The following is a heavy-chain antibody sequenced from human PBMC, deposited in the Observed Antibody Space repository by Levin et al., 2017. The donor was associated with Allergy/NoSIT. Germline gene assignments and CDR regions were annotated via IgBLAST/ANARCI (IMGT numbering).Heavy chain of an antibody. CDR3: AKEMTTVIPVFDY. V-gene: IGHV3-23*01. Sequence: GGSLRLSCAASGFTFSNYAMSWVRQAPGKGLEWVSAITNSGRTYYADSVKGRFTVSRDNSKNTLYLQMNSPRADDTAVYYCAKEMTTVIPVFDYWGQGTLVTVSS. J-gene: IGHJ4*02. D-gene: IGHD4-17*01. CDR2: ITNSGRT. CDR1: GFTFSNYA.